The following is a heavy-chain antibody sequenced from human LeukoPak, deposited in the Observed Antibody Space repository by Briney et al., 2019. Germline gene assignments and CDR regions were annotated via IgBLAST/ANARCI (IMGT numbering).Heavy chain of an antibody. Sequence: GGSLRLSCAASGFTFSDYYMSWIRQARGKWLEWVSYISSSGSTTYYADSVKGRFTISRDNSKNTLYLQMNSLRAEDTAVYYCAKSGRSVGDLIDYWGQGTLVTVSS. J-gene: IGHJ4*02. CDR1: GFTFSDYY. CDR2: ISSSGSTT. CDR3: AKSGRSVGDLIDY. D-gene: IGHD1-26*01. V-gene: IGHV3-11*01.